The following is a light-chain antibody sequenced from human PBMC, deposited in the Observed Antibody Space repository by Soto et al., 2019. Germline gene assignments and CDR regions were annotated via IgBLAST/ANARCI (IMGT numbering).Light chain of an antibody. V-gene: IGKV3-15*01. CDR2: GAS. Sequence: EIVMTQSPATLSVSPGERATLSCRASQSISSDLAWYQQKPGQAPRLFIYGASTRATGFPARFSGSGSGTEFTLTINSLQSEDFAVYYCQQYNNWPRTFGQGTKVEIK. CDR1: QSISSD. J-gene: IGKJ1*01. CDR3: QQYNNWPRT.